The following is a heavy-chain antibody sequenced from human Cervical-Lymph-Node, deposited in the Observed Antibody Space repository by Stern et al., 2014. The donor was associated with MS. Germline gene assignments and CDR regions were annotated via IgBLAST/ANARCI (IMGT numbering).Heavy chain of an antibody. CDR2: ISSSGST. Sequence: QLQLQESGPGLVKSSETLSLTCTVSGGSVSSGSYFWNWIRQPPGKGLEWIGHISSSGSTNYNPSLRSRVTISVDTSNNQFSLKLNSVTAADTAVYFCARVGECSGSDCYRWFDPWGQGTLVTVSS. D-gene: IGHD2-21*01. V-gene: IGHV4-61*01. CDR3: ARVGECSGSDCYRWFDP. CDR1: GGSVSSGSYF. J-gene: IGHJ5*02.